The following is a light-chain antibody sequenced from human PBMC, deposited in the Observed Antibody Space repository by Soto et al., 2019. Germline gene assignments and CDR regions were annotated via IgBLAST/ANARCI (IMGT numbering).Light chain of an antibody. J-gene: IGLJ1*01. CDR3: CSYVGGPLYV. V-gene: IGLV2-11*01. Sequence: QSALTQPRSVSGSPGQSVTISCTGTSSDVGGYNHVSWYQQHPGKAPKVMIYDVNERPSGVPNRFSGSKSGNTASLTISGLQAEDEADYYCCSYVGGPLYVFGTGTKLTVL. CDR1: SSDVGGYNH. CDR2: DVN.